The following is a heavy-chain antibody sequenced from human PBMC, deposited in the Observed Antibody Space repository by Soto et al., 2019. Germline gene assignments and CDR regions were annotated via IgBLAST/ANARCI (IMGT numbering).Heavy chain of an antibody. V-gene: IGHV3-30*18. CDR1: GFTFRFYD. CDR2: ISRDGNNK. CDR3: AKDAYTPIRTTAHDSGGLDH. Sequence: QVQLVESGRGVVQPGRSLRLSCATSGFTFRFYDMHWVRQAPGKGLEWVAIISRDGNNKDYGDSVKGRFTISRDNSKNTLYLQMNSLRGEDTAVYYCAKDAYTPIRTTAHDSGGLDHWGRGTLVTVSS. J-gene: IGHJ4*02. D-gene: IGHD4-4*01.